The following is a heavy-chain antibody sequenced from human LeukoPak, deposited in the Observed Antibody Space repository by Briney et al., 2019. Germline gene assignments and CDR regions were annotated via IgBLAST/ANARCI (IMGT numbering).Heavy chain of an antibody. CDR2: IHYSGST. CDR1: GGSINSYY. D-gene: IGHD6-25*01. V-gene: IGHV4-59*01. CDR3: ARGTVATAIDY. Sequence: SETLSLTCTVSGGSINSYYWSWIRQPPGRGLEWIGSIHYSGSTSYNPSLKSRVTISVDTSKNQFSLKLSSVTAADTAVYYCARGTVATAIDYWGQGTLVTVSS. J-gene: IGHJ4*02.